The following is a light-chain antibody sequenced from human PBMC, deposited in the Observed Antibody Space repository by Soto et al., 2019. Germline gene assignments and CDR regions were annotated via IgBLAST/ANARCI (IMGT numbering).Light chain of an antibody. V-gene: IGKV1-5*01. CDR2: DAS. CDR3: QQYNSYPWT. CDR1: QSISSW. J-gene: IGKJ1*01. Sequence: DIQMTQSPSTLSASVGDIVTITCRASQSISSWLAWYQQKPGKAPKLLIYDASSLESGVPSRFSGSVSGTEFTLTISSLQPDDFATYYCQQYNSYPWTFDQGTKVEIK.